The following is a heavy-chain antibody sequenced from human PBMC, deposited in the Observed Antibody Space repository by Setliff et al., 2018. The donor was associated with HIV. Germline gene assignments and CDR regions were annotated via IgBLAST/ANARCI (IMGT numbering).Heavy chain of an antibody. Sequence: SETLSLTCTVSGSSISSHYWTWIRQPPGRGLEWIGSFYYSGSANYNPSLKSRVSISVDTSNNQFSLTVRSVTAADTAVYYCARGGYRDGYDYWGQGTLVTVSS. J-gene: IGHJ4*02. CDR2: FYYSGSA. CDR1: GSSISSHY. V-gene: IGHV4-59*11. CDR3: ARGGYRDGYDY. D-gene: IGHD5-18*01.